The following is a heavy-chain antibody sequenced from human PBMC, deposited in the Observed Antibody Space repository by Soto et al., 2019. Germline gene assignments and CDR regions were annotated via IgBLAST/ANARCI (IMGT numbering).Heavy chain of an antibody. CDR1: GGSLSNSRYY. V-gene: IGHV4-39*01. CDR2: IYHTGST. CDR3: ARDYYDSSDYTTNWFDP. J-gene: IGHJ5*02. Sequence: ASETLSLTCTVSGGSLSNSRYYWAWIRQPPGKGLEWIGSIYHTGSTYYNPSLRSRVTISVDTSKNQFSLKLTSVTAADTAVYYCARDYYDSSDYTTNWFDPWGQGTLVTVSS. D-gene: IGHD3-22*01.